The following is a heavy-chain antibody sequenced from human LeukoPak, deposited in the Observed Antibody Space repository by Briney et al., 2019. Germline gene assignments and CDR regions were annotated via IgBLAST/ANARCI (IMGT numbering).Heavy chain of an antibody. CDR1: GYTFTGYY. CDR2: INPNSGGT. V-gene: IGHV1-2*02. Sequence: ASVKVSCKASGYTFTGYYMHWVRQAPGQGLEWMGWINPNSGGTNYAQKFQGRVTMTEDTSTDTAYMELSSLRSEDTAVYYCATLKRSGYYVAHWFDPWGQGTLVTVSS. J-gene: IGHJ5*02. CDR3: ATLKRSGYYVAHWFDP. D-gene: IGHD3-22*01.